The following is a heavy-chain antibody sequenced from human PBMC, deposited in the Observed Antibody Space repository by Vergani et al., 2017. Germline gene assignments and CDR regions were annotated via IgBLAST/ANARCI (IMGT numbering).Heavy chain of an antibody. V-gene: IGHV5-10-1*01. CDR3: ARGNFDGLLLYDWFDP. CDR1: GYSFTSYW. Sequence: EVQLVQSGAEVKKPGESLRISCKGSGYSFTSYWISWVRQMPGKGLEWMGRIDPSDSYTNYSPSFQGHVTISADKSISTAYLQWSSLKASDTAMYYCARGNFDGLLLYDWFDPWGQGTLVTVSS. J-gene: IGHJ5*02. D-gene: IGHD3-9*01. CDR2: IDPSDSYT.